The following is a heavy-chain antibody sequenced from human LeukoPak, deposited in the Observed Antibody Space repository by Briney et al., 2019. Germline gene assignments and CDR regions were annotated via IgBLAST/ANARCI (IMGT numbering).Heavy chain of an antibody. CDR2: IYSGGST. CDR3: ARDRVMSFSSSHKYYYYGMDV. V-gene: IGHV3-66*01. Sequence: SGGSLRLSCAASGFTVSSNYMSWVRQAPGKGLEWVSVIYSGGSTYYADSVKGRFTISRDNSKNTLYLRMNSLRAEDTDVYYCARDRVMSFSSSHKYYYYGMDVWGQGTTVTVSS. D-gene: IGHD6-13*01. CDR1: GFTVSSNY. J-gene: IGHJ6*02.